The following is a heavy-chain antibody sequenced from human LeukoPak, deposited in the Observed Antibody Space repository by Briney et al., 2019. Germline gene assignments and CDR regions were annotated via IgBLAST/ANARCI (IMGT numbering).Heavy chain of an antibody. Sequence: SETLSLTCTVSGGSISSGGYYWSWIRQHPGKGLEWIGYIYYSGSTYYNSSLKSRVTISVDTSKNQFSLKLSSVTAADTAVYYCVSSTRNYYYYGMDVWGQGTTVTVSS. CDR2: IYYSGST. CDR1: GGSISSGGYY. J-gene: IGHJ6*02. V-gene: IGHV4-31*03. D-gene: IGHD2-2*01. CDR3: VSSTRNYYYYGMDV.